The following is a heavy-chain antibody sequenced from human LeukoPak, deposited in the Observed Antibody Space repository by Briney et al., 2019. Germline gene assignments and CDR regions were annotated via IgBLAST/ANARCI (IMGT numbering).Heavy chain of an antibody. CDR3: AREGYSSGWYENWFDP. V-gene: IGHV3-21*01. Sequence: GGSLRLSCAASGFTFSSYSMNWVRQAPGKGLEWVSSISSSSSYIYYADSVKGRFTISRDTAKNSLYLQMNSLRAEDTAVYYCAREGYSSGWYENWFDPWGQGTLVTVSS. D-gene: IGHD6-19*01. CDR1: GFTFSSYS. J-gene: IGHJ5*02. CDR2: ISSSSSYI.